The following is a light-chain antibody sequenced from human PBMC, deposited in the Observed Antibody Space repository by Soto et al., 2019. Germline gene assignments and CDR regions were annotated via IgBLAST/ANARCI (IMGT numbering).Light chain of an antibody. Sequence: DIQLTQSPSTLSASVGDRVTITCRASQSISSWLAWYQQKPGKAPKLLVYKASTLESGVPSRFSGSGSGTELTLTISTLQPDDFATYYGQQYEAYPLTFGGGTKVEI. V-gene: IGKV1-5*03. J-gene: IGKJ4*01. CDR2: KAS. CDR3: QQYEAYPLT. CDR1: QSISSW.